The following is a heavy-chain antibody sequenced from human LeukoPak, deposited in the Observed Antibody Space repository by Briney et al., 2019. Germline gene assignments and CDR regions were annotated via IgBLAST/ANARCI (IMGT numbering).Heavy chain of an antibody. D-gene: IGHD6-13*01. Sequence: SETLSLTCAVYGGSFSGYYWSWIRQPPGKGLEWIGEINHSGSTNYNPSLKSRVTISVGTSKNQFSLKLSSVTAADTAVYYCARGRYSSSWYRGWFDPWGQGTLVTVSS. CDR3: ARGRYSSSWYRGWFDP. J-gene: IGHJ5*02. V-gene: IGHV4-34*01. CDR2: INHSGST. CDR1: GGSFSGYY.